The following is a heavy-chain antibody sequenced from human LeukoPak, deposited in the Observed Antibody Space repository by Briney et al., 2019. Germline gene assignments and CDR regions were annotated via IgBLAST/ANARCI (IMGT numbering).Heavy chain of an antibody. V-gene: IGHV3-53*01. CDR3: MTAAGYNFGQY. D-gene: IGHD5-18*01. CDR2: LYIGGNT. Sequence: GGSLRLSCAASGLTVNNNYMNWVRQAPGKGLEWVSALYIGGNTYYADSVRGRFTISRDNSKNTLYLQMNSLRAEDTAIYYCMTAAGYNFGQYWGQGTLVTVSS. CDR1: GLTVNNNY. J-gene: IGHJ4*02.